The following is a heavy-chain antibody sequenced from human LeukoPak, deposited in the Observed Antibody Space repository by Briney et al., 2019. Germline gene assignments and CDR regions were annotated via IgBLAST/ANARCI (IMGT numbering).Heavy chain of an antibody. V-gene: IGHV1-2*04. CDR1: GYTFTGYY. CDR3: ARCRRRARWLQLDHWQSDAFDI. Sequence: ASVKVSCTASGYTFTGYYMHWVRQAPGQGLEWMGWINPNSGGTNYAQKFQGWVTMTRDTSISTAYMELSRLRSDDTAVYYCARCRRRARWLQLDHWQSDAFDIWGQGTMVTVSS. D-gene: IGHD5-24*01. CDR2: INPNSGGT. J-gene: IGHJ3*02.